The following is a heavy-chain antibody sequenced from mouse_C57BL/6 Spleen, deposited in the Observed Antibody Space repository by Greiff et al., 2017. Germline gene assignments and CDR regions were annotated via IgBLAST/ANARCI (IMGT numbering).Heavy chain of an antibody. Sequence: EVKLVESGGGLVKPGGSLKLSCAASGFTFSSYAMSWVRQTPEKRLEWVATISDGGSYTYYPDNVKGRFTISRDNAKNNLYLQMSHLKSEDTAMYYCARDRGRDYESFGWYFDVWGTGTTVTVSS. D-gene: IGHD2-4*01. CDR1: GFTFSSYA. J-gene: IGHJ1*03. V-gene: IGHV5-4*01. CDR2: ISDGGSYT. CDR3: ARDRGRDYESFGWYFDV.